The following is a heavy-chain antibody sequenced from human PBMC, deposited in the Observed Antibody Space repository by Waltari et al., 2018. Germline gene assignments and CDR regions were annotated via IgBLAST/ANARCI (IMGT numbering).Heavy chain of an antibody. CDR1: GYSISSGYY. V-gene: IGHV4-38-2*02. D-gene: IGHD1-20*01. CDR2: IYHSGST. CDR3: ARAGFYNWNDVGDY. Sequence: QVQLQESGPGLVKPSETLSLTCTVSGYSISSGYYWGWIRQPPGKGLEWIGSIYHSGSTYYNPSLKSRVTISVDTSKNQFSLKLSSVTAADTAVYYCARAGFYNWNDVGDYWGQGTLVTVSS. J-gene: IGHJ4*02.